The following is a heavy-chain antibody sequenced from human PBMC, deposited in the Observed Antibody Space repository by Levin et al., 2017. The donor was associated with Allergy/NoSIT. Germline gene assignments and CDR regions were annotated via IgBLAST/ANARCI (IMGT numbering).Heavy chain of an antibody. CDR2: ISRDGSRT. CDR3: ARTPSDGRFGYFDS. J-gene: IGHJ4*02. CDR1: GFTFKSFW. V-gene: IGHV3-74*01. D-gene: IGHD3-16*01. Sequence: GGSLRLSCEASGFTFKSFWMHWVRQAPGKGLVWLSRISRDGSRTDSADSVKGRFTISRDNAKNTLYLQLNTLRAEDTAVYYCARTPSDGRFGYFDSWGQGTLVTVSS.